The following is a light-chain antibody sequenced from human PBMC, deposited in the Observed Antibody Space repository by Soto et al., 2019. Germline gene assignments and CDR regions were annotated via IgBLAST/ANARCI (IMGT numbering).Light chain of an antibody. J-gene: IGLJ2*01. CDR1: SSNIGSNT. CDR2: INN. CDR3: AAWDDSLNGHVV. V-gene: IGLV1-44*01. Sequence: QSVLTQPPSASGTPGQRVTISCSGSSSNIGSNTGNWYQQLPGTAPKLLIYINNQRPSGVPDRFSGSKSGTSASLAISGLQSEDEADYYCAAWDDSLNGHVVFGGGTKLNVL.